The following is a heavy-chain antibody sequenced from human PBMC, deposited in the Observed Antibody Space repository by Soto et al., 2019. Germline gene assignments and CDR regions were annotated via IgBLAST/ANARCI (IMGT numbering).Heavy chain of an antibody. Sequence: SGPTLVNPTQTLTLTCTFSGFSLSTNGVGVGWIRQPPGKALEWLALIYWDDNNLFSPSLKSRLTITKDTSKNQVVLTMTNMDPVDTATYYCAHRRGITMPRGSWFDPWGQGTLVTVSS. D-gene: IGHD3-10*01. V-gene: IGHV2-5*02. J-gene: IGHJ5*02. CDR2: IYWDDNN. CDR1: GFSLSTNGVG. CDR3: AHRRGITMPRGSWFDP.